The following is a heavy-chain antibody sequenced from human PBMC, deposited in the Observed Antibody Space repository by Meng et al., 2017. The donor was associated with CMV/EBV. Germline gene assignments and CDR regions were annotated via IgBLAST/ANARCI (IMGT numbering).Heavy chain of an antibody. Sequence: GGSLRLSCAASGFTFSSYGMHWVRQAPGKGLEWVAFIRYDGTNKYYTDSVKGRFTISRDNSKNTLYLQMNSLRAEDTAVYYCAKDFMEGEMATISGDYWGQGTLVTVSS. CDR3: AKDFMEGEMATISGDY. CDR2: IRYDGTNK. V-gene: IGHV3-30*02. J-gene: IGHJ4*02. D-gene: IGHD5-24*01. CDR1: GFTFSSYG.